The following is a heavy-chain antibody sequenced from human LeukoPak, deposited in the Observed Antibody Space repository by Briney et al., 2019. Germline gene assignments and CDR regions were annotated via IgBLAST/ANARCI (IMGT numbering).Heavy chain of an antibody. V-gene: IGHV5-51*01. Sequence: PGESLKISCMGSGYSFTSYWIAWVRQMPGKGLEWMGIIYPGDSDTRYSPSFQGQVTISADKSISTAYLQWSSLKASDTAMYYCARGTGTTVTHFDYWGQGTLVTVSS. CDR2: IYPGDSDT. J-gene: IGHJ4*02. CDR3: ARGTGTTVTHFDY. CDR1: GYSFTSYW. D-gene: IGHD4-17*01.